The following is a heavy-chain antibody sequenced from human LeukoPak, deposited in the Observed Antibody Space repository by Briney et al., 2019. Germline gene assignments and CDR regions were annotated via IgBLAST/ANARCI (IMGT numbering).Heavy chain of an antibody. D-gene: IGHD6-13*01. V-gene: IGHV1-18*01. J-gene: IGHJ6*03. Sequence: GASVKVSCKASGYTFTSYGISWVRQAPGQGLEWMGWISAYNGNTNYAQKLQGRVTMTTDTSTSTAYMELRSLRSDDTAVYYCARASTGCSSTREPYYYYYYYMDVWGKGTTVTVSS. CDR2: ISAYNGNT. CDR1: GYTFTSYG. CDR3: ARASTGCSSTREPYYYYYYYMDV.